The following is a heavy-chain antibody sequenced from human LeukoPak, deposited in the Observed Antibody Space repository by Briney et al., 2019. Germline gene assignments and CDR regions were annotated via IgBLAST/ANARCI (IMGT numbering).Heavy chain of an antibody. Sequence: AGGSLRLSCAASGFTFSNYWMHWVRQAPGKGLVWVSRIKTNGNDAGYADSVKGRFTISRDNAKNTLYLQMNSLRAEDTAVYYCTRDLVYGSGSSDYWGQGTLVTVSS. J-gene: IGHJ4*02. D-gene: IGHD3-10*01. CDR3: TRDLVYGSGSSDY. V-gene: IGHV3-74*01. CDR1: GFTFSNYW. CDR2: IKTNGNDA.